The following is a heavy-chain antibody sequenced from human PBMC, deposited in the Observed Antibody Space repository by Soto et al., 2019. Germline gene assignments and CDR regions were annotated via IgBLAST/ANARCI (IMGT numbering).Heavy chain of an antibody. J-gene: IGHJ5*02. CDR1: GFSFSTFA. Sequence: EVQILESGGGLIQPGGSLRLSCAASGFSFSTFAMTWVRQAPGKGLEWVSTIISTGISTYYADSVKGRFTIPKANSKNTLYLQMNSLRAEDLAVYYCGKGNYGDYGGFDAWGQGTLVTVSS. CDR2: IISTGIST. D-gene: IGHD4-17*01. CDR3: GKGNYGDYGGFDA. V-gene: IGHV3-23*01.